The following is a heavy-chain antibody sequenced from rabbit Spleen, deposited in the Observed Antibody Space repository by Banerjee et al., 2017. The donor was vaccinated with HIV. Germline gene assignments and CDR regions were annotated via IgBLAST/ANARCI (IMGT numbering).Heavy chain of an antibody. Sequence: EQLEESGGGLVKPEGSLTLTCKASGVSLNDKDVMCWVRQAPGKGLEWIACINIVTGKSVYASWAKGRFTMSRTSSTTVTLQVTSLTAADTATYFCAIATMTLVITDLWGPGTLVTVS. CDR3: AIATMTLVITDL. CDR2: INIVTGKS. D-gene: IGHD2-1*01. J-gene: IGHJ4*01. CDR1: GVSLNDKDV. V-gene: IGHV1S45*01.